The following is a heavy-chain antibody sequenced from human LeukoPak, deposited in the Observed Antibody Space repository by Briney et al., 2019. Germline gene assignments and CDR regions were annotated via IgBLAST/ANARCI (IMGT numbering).Heavy chain of an antibody. J-gene: IGHJ6*03. CDR1: GDTFSSNA. D-gene: IGHD6-13*01. CDR3: ATRELVQDYYYMDV. Sequence: SVKVSCKPSGDTFSSNAISWVQQAPGQGLEWMGRIIPIFGTANYAQKFQGRVTITTDESTSTAYMELSSLRSEDTAVYYCATRELVQDYYYMDVWGKGTTVTVSS. V-gene: IGHV1-69*05. CDR2: IIPIFGTA.